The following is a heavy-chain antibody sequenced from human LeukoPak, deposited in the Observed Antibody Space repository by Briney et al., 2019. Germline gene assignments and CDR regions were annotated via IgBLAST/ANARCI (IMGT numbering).Heavy chain of an antibody. Sequence: PGGSLRLSCVASGFNFKAYAMSWVRQAPGKGLEWVSTLTDTGGNTYYADSVKGRFTISRDNSRNMLYLQMNSLRAEDTAVYYCAKYFWSKKVIDYWGQGTLVTVSS. V-gene: IGHV3-23*01. CDR2: LTDTGGNT. D-gene: IGHD2-8*02. CDR3: AKYFWSKKVIDY. J-gene: IGHJ4*02. CDR1: GFNFKAYA.